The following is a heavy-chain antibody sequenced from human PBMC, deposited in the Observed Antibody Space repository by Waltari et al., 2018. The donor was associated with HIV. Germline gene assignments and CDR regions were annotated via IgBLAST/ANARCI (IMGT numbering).Heavy chain of an antibody. J-gene: IGHJ6*02. CDR2: IYYSGST. CDR3: ARDGAAAGQYYYYYYGMDV. CDR1: GGSISSYY. D-gene: IGHD6-13*01. Sequence: QVQLQESGPGLVKPSETLSLTCTVSGGSISSYYWSWIRQPPGKGLEWIGYIYYSGSTNYNPSLKSRVTISVDTSKNQFSLKLSSVTAADTAVYYCARDGAAAGQYYYYYYGMDVWGQGTTVTVSS. V-gene: IGHV4-59*01.